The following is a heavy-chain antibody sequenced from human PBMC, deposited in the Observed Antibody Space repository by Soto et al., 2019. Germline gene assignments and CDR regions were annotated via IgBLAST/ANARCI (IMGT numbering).Heavy chain of an antibody. D-gene: IGHD3-3*01. CDR2: ISYDGSNK. J-gene: IGHJ2*01. CDR1: GFTFSSYA. CDR3: AREGGVLRFLEWLPHPDWYFDL. V-gene: IGHV3-30-3*01. Sequence: SGGSLRLSCAASGFTFSSYAMHWVRQAPGKGLEWVAVISYDGSNKYYADSVKGRFTISRDNSKNTLYLQMNSLRAEDTAVYYCAREGGVLRFLEWLPHPDWYFDLWGRGTLVTVSS.